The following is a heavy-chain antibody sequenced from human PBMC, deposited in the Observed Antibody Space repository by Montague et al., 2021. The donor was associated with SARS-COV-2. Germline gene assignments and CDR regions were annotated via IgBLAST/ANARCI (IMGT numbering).Heavy chain of an antibody. CDR1: GGSISDSNYL. CDR2: IHYSGT. CDR3: ARSLISASGTGSNFDS. D-gene: IGHD6-13*01. J-gene: IGHJ4*02. Sequence: SETLSLTCTVSGGSISDSNYLWGWIRQPPGKGLEWIGDIHYSGTYYNPXXRGRVTMSRDLSENQFSLRLRSVTAADTALYYCARSLISASGTGSNFDSWGQGTLVAVSS. V-gene: IGHV4-39*07.